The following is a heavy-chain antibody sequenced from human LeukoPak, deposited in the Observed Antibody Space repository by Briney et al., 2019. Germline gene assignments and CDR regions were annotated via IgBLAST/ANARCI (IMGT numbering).Heavy chain of an antibody. Sequence: GASVKLSCKASGYTFIDYYIHWVRQAPGQGPKGMVWINPKSDDTKYAENFQGRVYMTRDTSLSSVYVELRRVRFHDRALYYCMRPPVQNLLEVDDYRGEGTPVTVSS. V-gene: IGHV1-2*02. CDR2: INPKSDDT. D-gene: IGHD2/OR15-2a*01. CDR1: GYTFIDYY. J-gene: IGHJ4*02. CDR3: MRPPVQNLLEVDDY.